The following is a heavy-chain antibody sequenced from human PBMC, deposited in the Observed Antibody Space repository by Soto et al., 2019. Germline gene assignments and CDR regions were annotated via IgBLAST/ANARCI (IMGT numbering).Heavy chain of an antibody. J-gene: IGHJ6*02. CDR3: ARDLVTGTTGDPRGYYYYGMDV. D-gene: IGHD1-7*01. Sequence: QVQLVQSGPEVKKPGASVKVSCKASGYTFTGNYLHWVRQAPGQGLEWMGWISPNSGDTNFGQKFQGRVTITADESTSTAYMELSSLRSEDTAVYYCARDLVTGTTGDPRGYYYYGMDVWGQGTTVTVSS. CDR1: GYTFTGNY. V-gene: IGHV1-2*02. CDR2: ISPNSGDT.